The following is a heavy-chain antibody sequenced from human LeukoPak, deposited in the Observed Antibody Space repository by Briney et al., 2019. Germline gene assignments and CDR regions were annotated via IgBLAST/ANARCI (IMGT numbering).Heavy chain of an antibody. CDR3: ARLYSYGLDY. V-gene: IGHV3-74*01. D-gene: IGHD5-18*01. Sequence: PGGSLRLSCAASGFTFSSYWMHWVRQAPGKGLVWVSRINGDGSSTTYADSVKGRFTISRDNAKNTLYLQMNSLRAEDTAVYYCARLYSYGLDYWGQGTLVIVSS. CDR1: GFTFSSYW. CDR2: INGDGSST. J-gene: IGHJ4*02.